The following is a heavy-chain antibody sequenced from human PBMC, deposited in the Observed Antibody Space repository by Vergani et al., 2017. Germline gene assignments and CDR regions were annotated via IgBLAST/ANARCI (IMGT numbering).Heavy chain of an antibody. CDR2: ISGSGGST. CDR3: AKEMRTVYYDSSGYYSYAFDI. Sequence: EVQLLESGGGLVQPGGSLRLSCAASGFTFSSYAMSWVRKAPGKGLEWVSAISGSGGSTYYADSVKGRFTISRDNSRNTLYLQMNSLRAEDTAVYYCAKEMRTVYYDSSGYYSYAFDIWGQGTMVTVSS. D-gene: IGHD3-22*01. CDR1: GFTFSSYA. J-gene: IGHJ3*02. V-gene: IGHV3-23*01.